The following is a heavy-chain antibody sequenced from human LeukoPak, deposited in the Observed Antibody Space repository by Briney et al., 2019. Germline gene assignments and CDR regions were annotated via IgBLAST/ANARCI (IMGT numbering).Heavy chain of an antibody. CDR3: AKDIGYGGSSGLGS. Sequence: GGSLRLSCAAAGFTIDDYAMHWVRQAPGKGLEWVSFISGDTSTYYADSVKGRVTTSRDNSKNSLYLQMNSLRTEDTALYYCAKDIGYGGSSGLGSWGQGTLVTVSS. CDR2: ISGDTST. V-gene: IGHV3-43*02. D-gene: IGHD5-12*01. J-gene: IGHJ5*02. CDR1: GFTIDDYA.